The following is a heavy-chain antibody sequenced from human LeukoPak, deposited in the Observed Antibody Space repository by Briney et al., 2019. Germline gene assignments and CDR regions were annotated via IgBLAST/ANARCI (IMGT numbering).Heavy chain of an antibody. Sequence: SVKVSCKASGGTFSSYAISWVRQAPGQGLEWMGGIIPIFGTANYAQKFQGRVTITADESTSTAYMELSSLRPEDTAMYYCARATTVTRGWFDPWGQGTLVTVSS. J-gene: IGHJ5*02. CDR3: ARATTVTRGWFDP. CDR2: IIPIFGTA. D-gene: IGHD4-17*01. CDR1: GGTFSSYA. V-gene: IGHV1-69*13.